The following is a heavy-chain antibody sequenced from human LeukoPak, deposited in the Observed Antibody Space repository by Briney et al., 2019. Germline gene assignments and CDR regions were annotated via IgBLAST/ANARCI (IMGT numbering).Heavy chain of an antibody. J-gene: IGHJ5*02. CDR2: INPHSRAT. D-gene: IGHD5/OR15-5a*01. Sequence: GASVTVSFKSSGHDFIDFYFNWVRQAPGRGLEWVGWINPHSRATHYAQRFRGRVTMEASITTAYMELNSLTSDDTAVYYCVTTSVTHTRDPWGQGTLVTVSS. CDR3: VTTSVTHTRDP. V-gene: IGHV1-2*02. CDR1: GHDFIDFY.